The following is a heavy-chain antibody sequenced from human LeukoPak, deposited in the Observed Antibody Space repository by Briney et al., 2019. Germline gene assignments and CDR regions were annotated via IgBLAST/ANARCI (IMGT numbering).Heavy chain of an antibody. CDR1: GFTFSDTW. J-gene: IGHJ6*03. D-gene: IGHD3-3*01. V-gene: IGHV3-74*01. CDR3: ARDRQITIFGVVNLYYYYYYMDV. Sequence: GGSLRLSCAASGFTFSDTWMHWVRQVPGKGLVWVSRIRGDGSDARYAESVKGRFTISRDNAKNTLYLQMNSLRAEDTAVYYCARDRQITIFGVVNLYYYYYYMDVWGKGTTVTVSS. CDR2: IRGDGSDA.